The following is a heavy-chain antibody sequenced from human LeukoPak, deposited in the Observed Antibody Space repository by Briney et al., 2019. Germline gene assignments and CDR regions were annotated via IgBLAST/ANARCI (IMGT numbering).Heavy chain of an antibody. CDR2: FDPEDGET. D-gene: IGHD6-19*01. CDR3: ARDGGYSSGHLIDY. V-gene: IGHV1-24*01. Sequence: ASVKVSCKVSGYTLTELSMHWVRQAPGKGLEWMGGFDPEDGETIYAQKFQGRVTMTTDTSTSTAYMELRSLRSDDTAVYYCARDGGYSSGHLIDYWGQGTLVTVSS. CDR1: GYTLTELS. J-gene: IGHJ4*02.